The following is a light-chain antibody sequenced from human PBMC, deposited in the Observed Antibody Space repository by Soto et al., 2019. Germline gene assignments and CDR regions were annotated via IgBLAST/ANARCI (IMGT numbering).Light chain of an antibody. Sequence: QSVLTQPPSASGTPGQRVTISCSGGSYNIGKNLVYWYQQRPGTAPKLLIFKTDARPSGVPERFSGSNSGSSASLAISGLRSEDEADYFCAAWDDSLSAWVLRGGPQVTV. CDR3: AAWDDSLSAWV. CDR2: KTD. V-gene: IGLV1-47*01. CDR1: SYNIGKNL. J-gene: IGLJ3*02.